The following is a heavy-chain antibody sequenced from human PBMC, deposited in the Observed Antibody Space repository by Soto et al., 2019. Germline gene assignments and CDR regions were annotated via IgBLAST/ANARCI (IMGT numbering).Heavy chain of an antibody. CDR2: IYYSGST. J-gene: IGHJ6*02. CDR1: GGSISSGDYY. Sequence: SETLSLTCTVSGGSISSGDYYWSCIRQPPWKGLELIGYIYYSGSTYYNPSLKSRFTISVDTSKNQFSLKLSSVTAADTAVYYCARGGHGVVAATLGLYYYGMDVWGQGTTVPVYS. CDR3: ARGGHGVVAATLGLYYYGMDV. V-gene: IGHV4-30-4*01. D-gene: IGHD2-15*01.